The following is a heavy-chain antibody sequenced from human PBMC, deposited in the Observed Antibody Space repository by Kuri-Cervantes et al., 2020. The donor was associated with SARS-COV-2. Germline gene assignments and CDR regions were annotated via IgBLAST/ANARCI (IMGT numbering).Heavy chain of an antibody. Sequence: GESLKISCAASGFTFSSYSMNWVRQAPGKGLEWVSSISSTSSYIYYADSVKGRFTTSRDNAKNSLYLQMNSLRAEDTAVYYCARDCSSPYKYYYYYYMGVWGKGTTVTVSS. D-gene: IGHD3-16*01. CDR1: GFTFSSYS. J-gene: IGHJ6*03. V-gene: IGHV3-21*01. CDR2: ISSTSSYI. CDR3: ARDCSSPYKYYYYYYMGV.